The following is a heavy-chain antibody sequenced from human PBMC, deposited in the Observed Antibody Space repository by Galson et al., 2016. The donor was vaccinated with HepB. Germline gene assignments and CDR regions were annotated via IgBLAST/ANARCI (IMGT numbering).Heavy chain of an antibody. Sequence: ETLSLTCSVSGGSINTNNYYWVWIRQPPGKGLEWIGSIYHSGNTFYNPSLKSRVSISVDTSKNQFSLNVSYVTAADTAVYYCARLCYDFWSVSRAMDVWGQGTTVTAS. D-gene: IGHD3-3*01. CDR3: ARLCYDFWSVSRAMDV. CDR1: GGSINTNNYY. CDR2: IYHSGNT. V-gene: IGHV4-39*01. J-gene: IGHJ6*02.